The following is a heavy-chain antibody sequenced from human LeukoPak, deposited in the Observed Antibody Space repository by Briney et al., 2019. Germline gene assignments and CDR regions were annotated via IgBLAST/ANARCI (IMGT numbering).Heavy chain of an antibody. CDR3: ARSSGSYDGYYGVEV. Sequence: GGSLRLSCAASGFTFDDYAMHWVRQAPGKGLEWVSGISWNSGSIGYADSVKGRFTISRDNAQSSLYLQMNSLRAEDTVFYYCARSSGSYDGYYGVEVWGQGTTVIVSS. CDR2: ISWNSGSI. CDR1: GFTFDDYA. J-gene: IGHJ6*02. V-gene: IGHV3-9*01. D-gene: IGHD6-19*01.